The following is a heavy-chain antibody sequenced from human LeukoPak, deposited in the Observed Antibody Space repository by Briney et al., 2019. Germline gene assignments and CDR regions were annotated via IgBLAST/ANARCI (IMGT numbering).Heavy chain of an antibody. V-gene: IGHV3-48*01. J-gene: IGHJ4*02. D-gene: IGHD2-15*01. Sequence: QPGGSLRLSCAASGFTVSSNYMSWIRQAPGKGLEWVSYISSSSGSIYYADPVKGRFTISRDNAKNSLYLQMNSLRAEDTAVYYCATRGATSEDYWGQGTLVTVSS. CDR2: ISSSSGSI. CDR3: ATRGATSEDY. CDR1: GFTVSSNY.